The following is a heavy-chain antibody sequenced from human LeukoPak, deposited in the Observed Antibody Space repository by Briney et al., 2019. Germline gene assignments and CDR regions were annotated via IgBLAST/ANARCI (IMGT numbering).Heavy chain of an antibody. CDR2: IQFDGSNK. Sequence: GGSLRLSCETSGINFASRAMHWVRQAPGKGLDWVAFIQFDGSNKYYADSVKGRFTISRDNSKNTLYLQMNSLRVEDTAVYYCHVYYYDSSGHPSHWYFDLWGRGTLVTVSS. J-gene: IGHJ2*01. CDR3: HVYYYDSSGHPSHWYFDL. V-gene: IGHV3-30*02. D-gene: IGHD3-22*01. CDR1: GINFASRA.